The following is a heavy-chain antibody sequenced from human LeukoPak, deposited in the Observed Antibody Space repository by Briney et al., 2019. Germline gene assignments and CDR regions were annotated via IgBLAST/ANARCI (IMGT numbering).Heavy chain of an antibody. D-gene: IGHD2-21*02. V-gene: IGHV1-2*02. CDR2: INPNTGVT. CDR1: GYTFTTYY. Sequence: ASLKVSCKASGYTFTTYYIHWVRRAPGQGLEWMGWINPNTGVTESPQRFQGRVTMTRDTSSRTAYMELSRLTSDDTAVYYCTRDHCTSFDCYENNYHGLDVCGQGTTVTVSS. J-gene: IGHJ6*02. CDR3: TRDHCTSFDCYENNYHGLDV.